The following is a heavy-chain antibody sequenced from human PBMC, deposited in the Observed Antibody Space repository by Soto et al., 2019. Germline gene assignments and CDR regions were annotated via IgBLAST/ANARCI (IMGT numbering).Heavy chain of an antibody. V-gene: IGHV3-23*01. CDR2: ISGSGGST. J-gene: IGHJ6*03. CDR1: GFTFSSYA. CDR3: AKNPNRYGSGSYYNRFFPGWRYYYYMDV. D-gene: IGHD3-10*01. Sequence: GGSLRLSCAASGFTFSSYAMSWVRQAPGKGLEWVSAISGSGGSTYYADSVKGRFTISRDNSKNTLYLQMNSLRAEDTAVYYCAKNPNRYGSGSYYNRFFPGWRYYYYMDVWGKGTTVTVSS.